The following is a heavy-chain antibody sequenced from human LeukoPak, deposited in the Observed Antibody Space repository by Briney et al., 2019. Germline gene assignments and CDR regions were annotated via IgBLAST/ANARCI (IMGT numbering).Heavy chain of an antibody. CDR3: ARDSLRSRPDAYYYGMDV. CDR1: GGTFSSYA. Sequence: SVQVSCKASGGTFSSYAISCVRQAPGQGLEWMGGIIPIFGTANYAQKFQGRVTITADESTSTAYMELSSLRSEDTAVYYCARDSLRSRPDAYYYGMDVWGQGTTVTVSS. V-gene: IGHV1-69*13. D-gene: IGHD4-17*01. J-gene: IGHJ6*02. CDR2: IIPIFGTA.